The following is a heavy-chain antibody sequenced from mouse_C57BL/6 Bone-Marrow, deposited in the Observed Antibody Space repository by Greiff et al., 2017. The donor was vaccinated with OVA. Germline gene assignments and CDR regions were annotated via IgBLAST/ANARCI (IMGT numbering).Heavy chain of an antibody. CDR2: ISDGGSYT. Sequence: EVKLVESGGGLVKPGGSLKLSCAASGFTFSSYAMSWVRPTPEKRLEWVATISDGGSYTYYPDNVKGRFTISRDNAKNNLYLQMSHLKSEDTAMYYCARFGTDLDYWGQGTTLTVSS. CDR3: ARFGTDLDY. J-gene: IGHJ2*01. CDR1: GFTFSSYA. D-gene: IGHD4-1*01. V-gene: IGHV5-4*03.